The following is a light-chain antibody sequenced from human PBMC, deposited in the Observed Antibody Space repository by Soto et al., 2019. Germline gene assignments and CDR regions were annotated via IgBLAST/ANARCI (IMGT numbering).Light chain of an antibody. CDR1: GSDIASYNS. Sequence: QSALTQPPSASGSPGQSVTISCTGSGSDIASYNSVSWYQRHPGKAPNLMIYDVNKRPSGVPDRFSGSKSGSTASLTVSGLQAEDEADYYCSSYAGSYNLVFGGGTKVTVL. V-gene: IGLV2-8*01. CDR3: SSYAGSYNLV. J-gene: IGLJ2*01. CDR2: DVN.